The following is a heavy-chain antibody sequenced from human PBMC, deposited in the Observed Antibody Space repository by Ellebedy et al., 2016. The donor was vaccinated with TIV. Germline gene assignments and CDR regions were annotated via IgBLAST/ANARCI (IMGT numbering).Heavy chain of an antibody. V-gene: IGHV4-4*07. J-gene: IGHJ4*02. D-gene: IGHD1-14*01. CDR3: ARLDEAGAY. Sequence: MPSETLSLTCTVSGASISTYSWSWIRQPAGKGLEWIGRIYTSGTTNYNPSLKSRITMSVDTSKNQFSLKLTSVTAADTAVYYCARLDEAGAYWGQGTLVTVSS. CDR1: GASISTYS. CDR2: IYTSGTT.